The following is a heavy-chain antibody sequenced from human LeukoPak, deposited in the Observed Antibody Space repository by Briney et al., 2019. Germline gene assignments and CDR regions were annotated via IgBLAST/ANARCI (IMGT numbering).Heavy chain of an antibody. CDR3: AREKDYYGSGSYYIH. J-gene: IGHJ4*02. D-gene: IGHD3-10*01. Sequence: GSSVKVSCKASGGTFSSYAISWMRQAPGQGLEWMGGIIPIFGTANYAQKFQGRVTITADESTSTAYMELSSLRSEDTAVYYCAREKDYYGSGSYYIHWGQGTLVTVSS. V-gene: IGHV1-69*01. CDR2: IIPIFGTA. CDR1: GGTFSSYA.